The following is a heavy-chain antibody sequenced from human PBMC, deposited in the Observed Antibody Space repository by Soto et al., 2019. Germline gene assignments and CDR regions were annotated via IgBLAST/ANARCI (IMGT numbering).Heavy chain of an antibody. Sequence: QVQLVESGGGVVQPGRSLRLSCAASGFTFSSYGMHWVRQAPGKGLEWVAVISYDGSNKYYADSVKGRFTISRDNSKNTLYLQMNSLRAEDTAVYYCAKGSYLDYWGLGTLVTVSS. CDR3: AKGSYLDY. CDR1: GFTFSSYG. J-gene: IGHJ4*02. CDR2: ISYDGSNK. V-gene: IGHV3-30*18.